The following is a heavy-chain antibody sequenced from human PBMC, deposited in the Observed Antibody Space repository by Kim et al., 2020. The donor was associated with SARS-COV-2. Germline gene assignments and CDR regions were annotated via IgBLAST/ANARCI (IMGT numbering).Heavy chain of an antibody. V-gene: IGHV4-34*01. CDR3: ARGVVTSPFDY. D-gene: IGHD6-6*01. Sequence: TNYHPSLKSRVTISVDTSKNQFSLKLSSVTAADTAVYYCARGVVTSPFDYWGQGTLVTVSS. J-gene: IGHJ4*02. CDR2: T.